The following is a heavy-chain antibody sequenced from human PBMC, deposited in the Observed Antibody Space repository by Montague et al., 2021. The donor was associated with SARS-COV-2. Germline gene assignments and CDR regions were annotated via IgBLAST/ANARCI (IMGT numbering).Heavy chain of an antibody. Sequence: SLSLSLSASGFTFSSYAMHWVRQAPGKGLEWVAVISYDGSTKYYADSVEGRFTISRDNSKNTLYLQMNSLRAEDTAVYYCAKDSVGNYYYGMDVWGQGTTVTVSS. J-gene: IGHJ6*02. CDR2: ISYDGSTK. CDR3: AKDSVGNYYYGMDV. D-gene: IGHD1-26*01. V-gene: IGHV3-30*18. CDR1: GFTFSSYA.